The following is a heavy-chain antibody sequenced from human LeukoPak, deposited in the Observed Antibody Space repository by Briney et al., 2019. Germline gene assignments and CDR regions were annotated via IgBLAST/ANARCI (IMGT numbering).Heavy chain of an antibody. Sequence: SETLSLTCTVSGGSISSYYWSWIRQPPGKGLEWIGYIYYSGSTNYNPSLKSRVTISVDTSKNQFSLKLSSVTAADTAVYYCARDMRGYSGYGYFDYWGQGTLVTVSS. CDR3: ARDMRGYSGYGYFDY. CDR1: GGSISSYY. CDR2: IYYSGST. V-gene: IGHV4-59*01. D-gene: IGHD5-12*01. J-gene: IGHJ4*02.